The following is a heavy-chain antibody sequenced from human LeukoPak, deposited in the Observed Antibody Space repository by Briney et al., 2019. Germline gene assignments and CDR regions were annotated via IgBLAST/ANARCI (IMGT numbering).Heavy chain of an antibody. CDR1: GYSFTSYW. J-gene: IGHJ4*02. CDR2: IYPGDSDT. Sequence: GESLKISCKGSGYSFTSYWIGWVRQMPGKGLEWMGTIYPGDSDTRYSPSFQGQVTISADKSISTAYLQWSSLKASDTAMYYCARGYCSTTICYFSFDYWGQGTLVTVSS. D-gene: IGHD2-2*01. CDR3: ARGYCSTTICYFSFDY. V-gene: IGHV5-51*01.